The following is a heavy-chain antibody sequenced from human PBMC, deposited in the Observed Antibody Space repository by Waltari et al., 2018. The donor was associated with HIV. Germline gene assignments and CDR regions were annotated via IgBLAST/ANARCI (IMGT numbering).Heavy chain of an antibody. CDR1: GYTFSDSY. Sequence: QVQLVQSGAEVKNLGASVRVSCRASGYTFSDSYMHWVRQAPGQGLEWMGRINPYSGGTNYAQKFQGRVTLTRDTSISTAYIEMSRLRSDDTAVYYCARLTDSSAALAGYYFDYWGQGTLVTVSS. CDR2: INPYSGGT. J-gene: IGHJ4*02. CDR3: ARLTDSSAALAGYYFDY. V-gene: IGHV1-2*06. D-gene: IGHD6-19*01.